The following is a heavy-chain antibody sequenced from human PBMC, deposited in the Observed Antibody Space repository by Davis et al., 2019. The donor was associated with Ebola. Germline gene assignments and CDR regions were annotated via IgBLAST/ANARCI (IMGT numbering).Heavy chain of an antibody. D-gene: IGHD3-10*01. J-gene: IGHJ4*02. CDR1: GYTFTSYG. Sequence: ASVKVSCKASGYTFTSYGISWVRRAPGQGLEWMGWISAYNGNTNYAQKLQGRDTMTPDTTTSTAYMELRSLRSDDTAVYYCARDGSSVLDYWGQGTLVTVSS. CDR3: ARDGSSVLDY. CDR2: ISAYNGNT. V-gene: IGHV1-18*01.